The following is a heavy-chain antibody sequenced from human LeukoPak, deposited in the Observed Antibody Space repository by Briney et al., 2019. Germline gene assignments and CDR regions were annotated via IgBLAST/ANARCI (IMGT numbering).Heavy chain of an antibody. CDR3: VTFYDSSGCYWFDP. CDR1: GYTFTSYG. CDR2: ISADDGNT. D-gene: IGHD3-22*01. J-gene: IGHJ5*02. Sequence: GGSLRVSCKASGYTFTSYGITWVRQAPGQGPEWMARISADDGNTNYAQKLQGRVTITTDTSTNTGYMEMSSLRSDDTAVYYCVTFYDSSGCYWFDPWGQGALVTVSS. V-gene: IGHV1-18*01.